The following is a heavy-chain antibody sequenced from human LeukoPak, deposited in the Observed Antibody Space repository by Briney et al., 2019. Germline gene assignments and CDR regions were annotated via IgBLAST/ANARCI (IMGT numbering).Heavy chain of an antibody. V-gene: IGHV3-23*01. CDR3: AKLRTWLGSSDSWFDP. Sequence: GGSLRLSCAASGFTFSSYAMSWVRQAPGKGLEWVSAISGSGGSTYYADSVKGRFTISRDNSKNTLYLQMNSLRAEDTAVYYCAKLRTWLGSSDSWFDPWGQGTLVTVSS. CDR2: ISGSGGST. D-gene: IGHD6-19*01. CDR1: GFTFSSYA. J-gene: IGHJ5*02.